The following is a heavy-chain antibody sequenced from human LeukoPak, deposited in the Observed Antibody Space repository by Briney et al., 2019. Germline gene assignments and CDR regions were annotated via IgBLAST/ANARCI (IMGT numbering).Heavy chain of an antibody. CDR3: PRAVDFSFVS. Sequence: GGSLRLSCAASGFTFSSYWMQWVRQAPGKGLVWVSRINNDESRATYADSVKGRFTISRDNAKNTLFLQMNSLRAEDTAVYYCPRAVDFSFVSWGQGTLVTVSS. V-gene: IGHV3-74*01. CDR2: INNDESRA. D-gene: IGHD4-11*01. J-gene: IGHJ4*02. CDR1: GFTFSSYW.